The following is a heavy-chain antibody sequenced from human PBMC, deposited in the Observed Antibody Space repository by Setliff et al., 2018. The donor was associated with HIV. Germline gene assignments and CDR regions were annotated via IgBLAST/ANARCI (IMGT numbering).Heavy chain of an antibody. CDR2: IIPVFATA. D-gene: IGHD1-26*01. Sequence: SVKVSCKVSDVTPSNYALNWVRQAPGQGLEWMGAIIPVFATANYAQKFQGRVTITADESTLTAYMELSSLTSEDTAVYFCAGGTGSHSYFDSWGLGTLVTVSS. CDR1: DVTPSNYA. V-gene: IGHV1-69*13. J-gene: IGHJ4*02. CDR3: AGGTGSHSYFDS.